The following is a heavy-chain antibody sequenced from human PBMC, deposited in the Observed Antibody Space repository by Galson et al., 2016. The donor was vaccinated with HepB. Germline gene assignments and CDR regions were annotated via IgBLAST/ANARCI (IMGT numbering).Heavy chain of an antibody. D-gene: IGHD3-10*01. V-gene: IGHV3-30-3*01. CDR3: ARGPGPIYGSGSYRKNFDY. CDR1: GFTLSSYA. CDR2: MSYDGSNK. Sequence: SLRLSCAASGFTLSSYAMHWVRQAPGKGLEWVAVMSYDGSNKYYADSVKGRFTISRDNSKNTLYLQMNSLRAEDTAVYYCARGPGPIYGSGSYRKNFDYWGQGTLVTVSS. J-gene: IGHJ4*02.